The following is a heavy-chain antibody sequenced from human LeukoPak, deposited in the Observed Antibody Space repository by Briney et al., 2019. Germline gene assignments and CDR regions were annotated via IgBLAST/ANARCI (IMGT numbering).Heavy chain of an antibody. Sequence: GGTLRLSCAASGFAFSSYAMHWVRQAPGKGLEWVAVISYDGSNKYYADSVKGRFTISRDNSKNTLYLQMNSLRAEDTAVYYCARSVEGDPEGYFDYWGQGTLVTVSS. D-gene: IGHD3-16*01. V-gene: IGHV3-30-3*01. CDR1: GFAFSSYA. CDR3: ARSVEGDPEGYFDY. CDR2: ISYDGSNK. J-gene: IGHJ4*02.